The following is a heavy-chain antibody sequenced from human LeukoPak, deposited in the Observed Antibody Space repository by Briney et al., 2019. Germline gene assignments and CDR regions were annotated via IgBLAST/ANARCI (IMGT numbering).Heavy chain of an antibody. CDR2: ISSSGSTI. CDR1: GFTVSSNY. Sequence: GGSLRLSCAASGFTVSSNYMSWVRQAPGKGLEWVSYISSSGSTIYYADSAKGRFTISRDNAKNSLYLQMNSLRAEDTAVYYCARAQILWFGELGSYYYYGMDVWGKGTTVTVSS. D-gene: IGHD3-10*01. J-gene: IGHJ6*04. CDR3: ARAQILWFGELGSYYYYGMDV. V-gene: IGHV3-11*04.